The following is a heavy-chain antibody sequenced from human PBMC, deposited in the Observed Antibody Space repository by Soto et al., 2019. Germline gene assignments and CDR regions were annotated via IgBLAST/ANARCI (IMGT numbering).Heavy chain of an antibody. Sequence: SETLSLTCTVSGGSISSYYWSWIRQPPGKGLEWIGYIYYSGSTNYNPSLKSRVTISVDTSKNQFSLKLSSVTAADTAVYYCARAPSGSPDYWGQGPLGSVS. CDR3: ARAPSGSPDY. CDR2: IYYSGST. V-gene: IGHV4-59*01. CDR1: GGSISSYY. J-gene: IGHJ4*02. D-gene: IGHD1-26*01.